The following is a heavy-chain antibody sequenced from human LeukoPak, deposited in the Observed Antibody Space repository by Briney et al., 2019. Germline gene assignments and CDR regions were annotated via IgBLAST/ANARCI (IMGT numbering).Heavy chain of an antibody. CDR2: IYASGST. J-gene: IGHJ5*02. CDR1: GGSISSYY. Sequence: SETLSLTCTVSGGSISSYYWSWIRQPAGKGLEWIGRIYASGSTNYSPSLKSRVTMSVGTSKNQFSLKLSSVTAADTAVYYCARDIVDYGLLGWFDPWGQGTLVTVSS. V-gene: IGHV4-4*07. CDR3: ARDIVDYGLLGWFDP. D-gene: IGHD3-16*01.